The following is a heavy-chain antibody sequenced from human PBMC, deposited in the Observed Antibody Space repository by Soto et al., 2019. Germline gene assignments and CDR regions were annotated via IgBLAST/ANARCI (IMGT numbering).Heavy chain of an antibody. CDR3: ARHNYGDSRLDD. Sequence: QVQLVQSGAEVKKPGSSVKVSCKASGGTLSEYGVSWVRQAPGQGLEWMGGIVPIFGTANYAQKFQDRVTIIADESTTTAYMELNSLRSDDTAVYYCARHNYGDSRLDDWGQGPLVTVSS. J-gene: IGHJ4*02. V-gene: IGHV1-69*12. D-gene: IGHD3-10*01. CDR1: GGTLSEYG. CDR2: IVPIFGTA.